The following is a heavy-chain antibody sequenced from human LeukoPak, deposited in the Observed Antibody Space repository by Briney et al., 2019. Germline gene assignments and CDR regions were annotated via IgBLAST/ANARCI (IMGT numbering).Heavy chain of an antibody. Sequence: GRSLRLSCAASGFTFSSYGMHWVRRAPGKGLEWVAVISYDGSNKYYADSVKGRFTISRDNSKNTLYLQMNSLRAEDTAVYYCAKDLERWLQLRAFDIWGQGTMVTVSS. J-gene: IGHJ3*02. CDR3: AKDLERWLQLRAFDI. CDR1: GFTFSSYG. CDR2: ISYDGSNK. D-gene: IGHD5-24*01. V-gene: IGHV3-30*18.